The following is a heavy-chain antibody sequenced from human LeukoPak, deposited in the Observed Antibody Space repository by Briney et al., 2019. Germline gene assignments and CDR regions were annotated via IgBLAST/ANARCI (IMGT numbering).Heavy chain of an antibody. V-gene: IGHV3-53*01. CDR3: ARVSTNFDY. CDR2: IYSGGST. CDR1: GFTVSSNY. J-gene: IGHJ4*02. Sequence: TGGSLRLSCAACGFTVSSNYMSWVRQAPGKGLEWVSVIYSGGSTYYADSVKGRFTISRDNSKNTLYLQMNSLRAEDTAVYYCARVSTNFDYWGQGTLVTVSS. D-gene: IGHD5/OR15-5a*01.